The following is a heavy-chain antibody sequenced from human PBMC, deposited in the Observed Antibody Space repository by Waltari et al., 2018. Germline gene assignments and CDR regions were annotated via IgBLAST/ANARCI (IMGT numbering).Heavy chain of an antibody. CDR2: INHSGST. CDR3: ARGSPYSSSSDFDY. CDR1: GGSFSGYY. J-gene: IGHJ4*02. Sequence: QVQLQQWGAGLLKPSETLSLTCAVYGGSFSGYYWSWIRQPPGKGLEWIGEINHSGSTNDNPSLKSRVTISVDTSKNQFSLKLSSVTAADTAVYYCARGSPYSSSSDFDYWGQGTLVTVSS. D-gene: IGHD6-6*01. V-gene: IGHV4-34*01.